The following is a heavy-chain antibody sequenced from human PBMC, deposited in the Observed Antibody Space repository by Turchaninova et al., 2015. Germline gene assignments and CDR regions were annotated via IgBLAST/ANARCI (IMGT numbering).Heavy chain of an antibody. CDR3: ARFQPGDY. V-gene: IGHV5-51*01. Sequence: EVQLVQSGAEVKKPGESLTISCQVSGYNFIAYWIAWVRKMPGKALEWRRIIYPRDSDNRYRPAFQGQVTISVDKSISTAYLHWSSLRASDSAMYYCARFQPGDYWGQGTLVTVSS. CDR1: GYNFIAYW. J-gene: IGHJ4*02. CDR2: IYPRDSDN.